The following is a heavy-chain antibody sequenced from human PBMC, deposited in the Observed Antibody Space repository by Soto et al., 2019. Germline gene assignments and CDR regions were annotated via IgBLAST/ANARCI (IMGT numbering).Heavy chain of an antibody. CDR3: TRDPRIADF. V-gene: IGHV3-11*01. J-gene: IGHJ4*02. Sequence: GGSLRLSCAASGFSLSDYYMTWIRQAPGKGLEWLSYINPGGDVIKYVDSVEGRFTISRDNAKNSLYLHMNNLRAEDTAVYYCTRDPRIADFWGQGTLVTVSS. CDR1: GFSLSDYY. D-gene: IGHD2-21*01. CDR2: INPGGDVI.